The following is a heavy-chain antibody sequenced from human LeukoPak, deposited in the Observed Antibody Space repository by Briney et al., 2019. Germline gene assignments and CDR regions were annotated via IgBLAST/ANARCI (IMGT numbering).Heavy chain of an antibody. CDR2: IWYDGSNK. Sequence: GGSLRLSCAASGFTFSSYGMRWVRQAPGKGLEWVAVIWYDGSNKYYADSVKGRFTISRDNSKNTLYLQMNSLRAEDTAVYYCARDPVVTSTDYYFDYWGQGTLVTVSS. V-gene: IGHV3-33*01. J-gene: IGHJ4*02. CDR3: ARDPVVTSTDYYFDY. D-gene: IGHD4-23*01. CDR1: GFTFSSYG.